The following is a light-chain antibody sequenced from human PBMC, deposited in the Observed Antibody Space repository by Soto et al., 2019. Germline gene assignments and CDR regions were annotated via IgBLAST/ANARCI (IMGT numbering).Light chain of an antibody. CDR3: QSYDRSLSAV. CDR1: SSNIGAGYD. V-gene: IGLV1-40*01. J-gene: IGLJ2*01. Sequence: QAVVTQPPSVSGAPGQRVTISCTGSSSNIGAGYDVHWYQQLPGTAPKLLIYINTNRPSGVPDRFSGSKSGTSASLAITGLQAEDEADYYCQSYDRSLSAVFGGGTQLTVL. CDR2: INT.